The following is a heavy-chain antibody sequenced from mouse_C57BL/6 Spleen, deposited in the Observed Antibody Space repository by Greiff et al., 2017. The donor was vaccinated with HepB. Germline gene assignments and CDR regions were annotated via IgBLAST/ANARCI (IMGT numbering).Heavy chain of an antibody. CDR3: ARLLITTPFDY. Sequence: DVHLVESGGGLVKPGGSLKLSCAASGFTFSSYAMSWVRQTPEKRLEWVATISDGGSYTYYPDNVKGRFTISRDNAKNNLYLQMSHLKSEDTAMYYCARLLITTPFDYWGQGTTLTVSS. D-gene: IGHD1-2*01. J-gene: IGHJ2*01. V-gene: IGHV5-4*01. CDR2: ISDGGSYT. CDR1: GFTFSSYA.